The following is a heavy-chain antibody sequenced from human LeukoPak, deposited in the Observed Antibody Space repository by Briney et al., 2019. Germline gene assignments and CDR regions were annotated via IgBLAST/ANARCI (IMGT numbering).Heavy chain of an antibody. Sequence: PSETLSLTCTVSGGSISSRSYYWGWIRQPPGKGLEWIGSIYYSGYTYYNPSLKSRVTIAVDTSKNQFSLKLSSVTAADTAVYYCARHCGGTSDYWGQGTLVTVSS. V-gene: IGHV4-39*01. D-gene: IGHD3-16*01. CDR3: ARHCGGTSDY. CDR2: IYYSGYT. CDR1: GGSISSRSYY. J-gene: IGHJ4*02.